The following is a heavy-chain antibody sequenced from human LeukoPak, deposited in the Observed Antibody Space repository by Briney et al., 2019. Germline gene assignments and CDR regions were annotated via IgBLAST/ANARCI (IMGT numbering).Heavy chain of an antibody. J-gene: IGHJ5*02. V-gene: IGHV3-30-3*01. CDR1: GFTFSSYA. CDR2: IPYDGSNK. CDR3: ARDPGCSGGSCWNWFDP. Sequence: GGSLRLSCAASGFTFSSYAMHWVRQAPGKGLEWVAVIPYDGSNKYYADSVKGRFTISRDNSKNTLYLQMNSLRAEDTAVYYCARDPGCSGGSCWNWFDPWGQGTLVTVSS. D-gene: IGHD2-15*01.